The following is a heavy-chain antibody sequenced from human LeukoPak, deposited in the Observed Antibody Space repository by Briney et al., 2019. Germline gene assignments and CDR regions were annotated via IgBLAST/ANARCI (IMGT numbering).Heavy chain of an antibody. CDR2: ISDSGTGT. J-gene: IGHJ4*02. V-gene: IGHV3-23*01. Sequence: GGSLRLSCAASGFSLTNYAMSWVRQAPGEGLEWVSRISDSGTGTYYADSVKGRFTISRDTSKNTLFLLMNSLRAEDTAVYYCATQNFDYWGQGTPVTVSS. CDR1: GFSLTNYA. CDR3: ATQNFDY.